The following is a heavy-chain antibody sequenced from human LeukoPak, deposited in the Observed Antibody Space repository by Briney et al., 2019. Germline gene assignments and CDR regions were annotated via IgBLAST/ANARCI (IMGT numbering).Heavy chain of an antibody. CDR2: ISSSGKA. J-gene: IGHJ4*02. CDR3: ARFKGGTGFDY. V-gene: IGHV4-39*01. D-gene: IGHD1-26*01. CDR1: GGSITTSDFD. Sequence: SETPSLTCTVSGGSITTSDFDWAWIRQPPGQGFEWIATISSSGKAYYYPSLMSRVTISVDTSKNQFSLDVTSVTAADTGLFYCARFKGGTGFDYWGRGILVIIS.